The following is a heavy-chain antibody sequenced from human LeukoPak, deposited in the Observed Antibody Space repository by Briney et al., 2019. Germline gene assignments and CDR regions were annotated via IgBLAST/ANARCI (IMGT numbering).Heavy chain of an antibody. J-gene: IGHJ4*02. D-gene: IGHD6-13*01. V-gene: IGHV4-59*01. CDR2: IYYSGST. Sequence: SETLSLTCTVSGGSISSYYWSWIRQPPGKGLEWIGYIYYSGSTNCNPSLKSRVTISVDTSKNQFSLKLSSVTAADTAVYYCARVGFSSSWYAGFDYWGQGTLVTVSS. CDR3: ARVGFSSSWYAGFDY. CDR1: GGSISSYY.